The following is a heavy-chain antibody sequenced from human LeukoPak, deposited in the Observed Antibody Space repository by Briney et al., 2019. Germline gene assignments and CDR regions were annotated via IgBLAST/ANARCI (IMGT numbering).Heavy chain of an antibody. CDR2: ISSNGDNT. CDR3: VRGTAY. J-gene: IGHJ4*02. V-gene: IGHV3-64D*06. CDR1: GFTFSTYV. Sequence: PGGSLRLSCSVSGFTFSTYVMHWVRQAPGKGLEYVSAISSNGDNTYYADSVKGRFTISRDNSKNTLYLQMSSLRPDDTAVYLCVRGTAYWGQGTLVTVSS.